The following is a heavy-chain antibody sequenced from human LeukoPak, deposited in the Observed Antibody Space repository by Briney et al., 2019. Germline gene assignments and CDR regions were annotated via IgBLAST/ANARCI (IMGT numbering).Heavy chain of an antibody. CDR1: GGTFSSYA. D-gene: IGHD5-24*01. Sequence: ASVKVSCKASGGTFSSYAISWVRQAPGQGLEWMGGIIPIFGTANYAQKFQGRVTITADKSTSTAYMEPSSLRSEDTAVYYCARDPRDGYNGFDYWGQGTLVTVSS. CDR2: IIPIFGTA. CDR3: ARDPRDGYNGFDY. V-gene: IGHV1-69*06. J-gene: IGHJ4*02.